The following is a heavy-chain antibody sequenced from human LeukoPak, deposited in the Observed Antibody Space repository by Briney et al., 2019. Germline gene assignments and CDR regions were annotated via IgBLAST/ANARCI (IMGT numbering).Heavy chain of an antibody. J-gene: IGHJ4*02. CDR3: ARSWAYGSGFFDY. CDR1: GGSISSYY. D-gene: IGHD3-10*01. V-gene: IGHV4-59*01. Sequence: KPSETLSLTCTVSGGSISSYYWSWIRQPPGKGLEWIGYIYYSGSTNYNPSLKSRVTISVDTSKNQFSLKLSSVTAADTAVYYCARSWAYGSGFFDYWGQGTLVTVSS. CDR2: IYYSGST.